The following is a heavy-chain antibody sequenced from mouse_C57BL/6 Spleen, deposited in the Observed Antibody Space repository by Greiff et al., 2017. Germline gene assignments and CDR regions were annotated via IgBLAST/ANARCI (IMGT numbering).Heavy chain of an antibody. CDR3: ARTGTLYGSSPFDY. J-gene: IGHJ2*01. D-gene: IGHD1-1*01. V-gene: IGHV5-4*01. CDR1: GFTFSSYA. Sequence: EVQGVESGGGLVKPGGSLKLSCAASGFTFSSYAMSWVRQTPEKRLEWVATISDGGSYTYYPDNVKGRFTISRDNAKNNLYLQMSHLKSEDTAMYYCARTGTLYGSSPFDYWGQGTTLTVSS. CDR2: ISDGGSYT.